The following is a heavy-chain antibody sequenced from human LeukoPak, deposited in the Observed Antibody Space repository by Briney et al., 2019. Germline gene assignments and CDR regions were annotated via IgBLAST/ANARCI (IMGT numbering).Heavy chain of an antibody. D-gene: IGHD6-19*01. V-gene: IGHV3-23*01. CDR2: ISWNSGST. Sequence: PGGSLRLSCAASGFTFDDYAMHWVRQAPGKGLEWVSGISWNSGSTYYADSVKGRFTISRDNSKNTLYLQMNSLRAEDTAVYYCAKSVGYSSGWYEFYYYYYGMDVWGQGTTVTVSS. CDR3: AKSVGYSSGWYEFYYYYYGMDV. CDR1: GFTFDDYA. J-gene: IGHJ6*02.